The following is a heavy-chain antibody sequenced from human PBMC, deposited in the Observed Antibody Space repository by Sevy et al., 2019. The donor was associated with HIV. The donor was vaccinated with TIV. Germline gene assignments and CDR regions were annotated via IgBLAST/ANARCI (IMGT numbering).Heavy chain of an antibody. J-gene: IGHJ4*02. Sequence: SETLSLTCAVYGGSFSGYCWSWIRQPPGKGLEWIGEINDSGSTNYNPSLKSRVTISVDTSKNQFSLKLSSVTAADTAVYYCARGAIDGYNFTPTSPYFDYWGQGTLVTVSS. V-gene: IGHV4-34*01. CDR1: GGSFSGYC. CDR3: ARGAIDGYNFTPTSPYFDY. CDR2: INDSGST. D-gene: IGHD5-12*01.